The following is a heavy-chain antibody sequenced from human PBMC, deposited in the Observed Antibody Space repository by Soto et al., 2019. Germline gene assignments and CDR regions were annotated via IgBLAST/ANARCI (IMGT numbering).Heavy chain of an antibody. J-gene: IGHJ4*02. Sequence: EVQLLQSGGGLVQPGGSLRLSCSASGFTFSNYAMNWVRQAPGKGLEWVSTISVSDDNTYYIDSVKGRFTISRDNSKNTVYLQMNSLRAEDTAVYYCAKYHDTSAYLNFDHWGQGTLVTVSS. CDR1: GFTFSNYA. D-gene: IGHD3-22*01. CDR2: ISVSDDNT. V-gene: IGHV3-23*01. CDR3: AKYHDTSAYLNFDH.